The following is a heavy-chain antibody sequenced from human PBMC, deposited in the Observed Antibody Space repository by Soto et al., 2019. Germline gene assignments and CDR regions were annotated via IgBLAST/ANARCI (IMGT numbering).Heavy chain of an antibody. D-gene: IGHD6-13*01. V-gene: IGHV3-74*01. Sequence: GGSLRLSCAASGFTFSSYWMSWVRQAPGKGLVWVSRINSDGSSISYADSVKGRFTISRDNAKNTLYLQMNSLRAEDTAVYYCARGPSRQLGTWFDPRGQGTLVTVSS. J-gene: IGHJ5*02. CDR3: ARGPSRQLGTWFDP. CDR2: INSDGSSI. CDR1: GFTFSSYW.